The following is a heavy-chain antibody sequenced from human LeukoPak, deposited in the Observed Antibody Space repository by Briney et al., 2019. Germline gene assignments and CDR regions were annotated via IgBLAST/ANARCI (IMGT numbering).Heavy chain of an antibody. Sequence: GGSLRLSCAVSGFKFSSYWMDWVRQVPGKGLMWVAHINTNGDSANYADSVKGRFTISRDNAKSTLSLQMNSLRAEDTAIYYCVRDNAYTFDYWGQGTLVTVSS. J-gene: IGHJ4*01. CDR2: INTNGDSA. V-gene: IGHV3-74*01. CDR1: GFKFSSYW. D-gene: IGHD5-24*01. CDR3: VRDNAYTFDY.